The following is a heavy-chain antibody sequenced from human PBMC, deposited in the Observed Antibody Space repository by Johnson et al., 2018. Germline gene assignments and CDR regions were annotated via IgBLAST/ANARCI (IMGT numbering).Heavy chain of an antibody. Sequence: QVQLQESGPGLVKPSGTLSLTCVVSGGSLSSSEWWSWVRQPPGKGLEWIGEMYHSGSPKYNTSLKSRVIISVDRSKNQFSLKLRSVTAADPAVYYCARELGGRIPRGSFGIWGQGTMFTVSS. V-gene: IGHV4-4*02. CDR3: ARELGGRIPRGSFGI. CDR1: GGSLSSSEW. J-gene: IGHJ3*02. CDR2: MYHSGSP. D-gene: IGHD2-2*02.